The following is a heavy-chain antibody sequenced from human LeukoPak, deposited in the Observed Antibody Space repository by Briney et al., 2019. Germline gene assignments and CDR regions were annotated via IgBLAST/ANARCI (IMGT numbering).Heavy chain of an antibody. CDR2: IYYSETT. CDR1: GCSFGSYY. CDR3: VGASSSGTHISGYYYYMDV. J-gene: IGHJ6*03. Sequence: PSETLSLTCSVSGCSFGSYYWSWIRQSPGKGLEWIGDIYYSETTNCNPSLKSRVTISVDTSKSQFSLRLSAVTAADPAVDYCVGASSSGTHISGYYYYMDVWGRGTKVSVSS. V-gene: IGHV4-59*08. D-gene: IGHD3-10*01.